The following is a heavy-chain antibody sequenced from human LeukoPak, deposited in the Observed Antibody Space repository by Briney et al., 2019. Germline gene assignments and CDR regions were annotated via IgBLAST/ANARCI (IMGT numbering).Heavy chain of an antibody. CDR1: GGTFSSYA. Sequence: ASVKVSCKASGGTFSSYAINWVRQAPGQGLEWMGWISAYNGNTNYAQKLQGRVTMTTDTSTSTAYMELRSLRSDDTAVYYCAREEQLLDYWGQGTLVTVSS. CDR2: ISAYNGNT. D-gene: IGHD2-2*01. CDR3: AREEQLLDY. J-gene: IGHJ4*02. V-gene: IGHV1-18*01.